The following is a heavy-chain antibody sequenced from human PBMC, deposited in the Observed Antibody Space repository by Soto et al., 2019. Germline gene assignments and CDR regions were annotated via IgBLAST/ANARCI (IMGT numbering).Heavy chain of an antibody. D-gene: IGHD6-19*01. V-gene: IGHV4-34*01. Sequence: QVQLQQWGAGLLKPSETLSLTCAVYGGSFSGYYWSWIRQPPGKGLEWIGEINHSGSTNYNPSLKSRVTISVDTSKNQCSLKLSSVTAADTAVYYCERGSQQWLVRPFDYWGQRTLVTVSS. CDR3: ERGSQQWLVRPFDY. CDR1: GGSFSGYY. CDR2: INHSGST. J-gene: IGHJ4*02.